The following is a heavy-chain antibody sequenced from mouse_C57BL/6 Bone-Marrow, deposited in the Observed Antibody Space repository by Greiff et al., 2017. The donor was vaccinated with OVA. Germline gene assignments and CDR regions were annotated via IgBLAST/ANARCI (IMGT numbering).Heavy chain of an antibody. CDR1: GYTFTDYN. Sequence: VQLQQSGPELVKPGASVKIPCKASGYTFTDYNMDWVKQSHGKSLEWIGDINPNNGGTIYNQKFKGKATLTVDKSSSTAYMELRSLTSEDTAVYDCARSYGNYPYWYFDVWGTGTTVTVSS. D-gene: IGHD2-1*01. CDR2: INPNNGGT. CDR3: ARSYGNYPYWYFDV. J-gene: IGHJ1*03. V-gene: IGHV1-18*01.